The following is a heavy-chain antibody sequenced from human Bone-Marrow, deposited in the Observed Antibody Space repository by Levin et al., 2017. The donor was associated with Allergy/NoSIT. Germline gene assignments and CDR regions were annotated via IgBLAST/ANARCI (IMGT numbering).Heavy chain of an antibody. Sequence: KTSETLSLTCAASGFTFSDYYMSWIRQAPGKGLEWVSYISSSSSYTNYADSVKGRFTISRDNAKNSLYLQMNSLRAEDTAVYYCARGGYRGSSSWFLDYWGQGTLVTVSS. CDR2: ISSSSSYT. D-gene: IGHD6-13*01. J-gene: IGHJ4*02. V-gene: IGHV3-11*05. CDR1: GFTFSDYY. CDR3: ARGGYRGSSSWFLDY.